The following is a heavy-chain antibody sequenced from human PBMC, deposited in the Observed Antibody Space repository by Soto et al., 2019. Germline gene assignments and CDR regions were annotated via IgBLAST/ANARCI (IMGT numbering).Heavy chain of an antibody. CDR2: IYYSGST. CDR3: ASQKLGYSTFDP. V-gene: IGHV4-59*08. D-gene: IGHD5-18*01. Sequence: PSETLSLTCTVSGGTISSYYWSWIRQPPGKGLEWIGYIYYSGSTNYNPSLKSRVTISVDTSRNQFSLKLSCVTAADTAVYYCASQKLGYSTFDPWAQGTLVTVSS. CDR1: GGTISSYY. J-gene: IGHJ5*02.